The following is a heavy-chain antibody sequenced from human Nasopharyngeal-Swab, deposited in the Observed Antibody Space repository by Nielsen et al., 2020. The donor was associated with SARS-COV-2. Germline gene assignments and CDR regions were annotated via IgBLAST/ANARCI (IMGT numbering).Heavy chain of an antibody. V-gene: IGHV3-74*01. J-gene: IGHJ6*03. CDR3: ARDSFYCSSTSCPDFNYYYYMDV. D-gene: IGHD2-2*01. Sequence: GESLKISCAASGFTFSSYWMHWVRQAPGKGLVWVSRINSDGSSTSYADSVKGRFTISRDNSKNTLYLQMNSLRAEDTAVYYCARDSFYCSSTSCPDFNYYYYMDVWGKGTTVTVSS. CDR2: INSDGSST. CDR1: GFTFSSYW.